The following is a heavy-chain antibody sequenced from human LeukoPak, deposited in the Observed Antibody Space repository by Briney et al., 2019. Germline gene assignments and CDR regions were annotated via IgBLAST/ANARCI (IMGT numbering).Heavy chain of an antibody. J-gene: IGHJ4*02. Sequence: SGGSLRLTCAASGFTFSSYWMSWVRQAPGKGLEWVANIKQDGSEKYYVDSVKGRFTISRDNSKNTLYLQMNSLRAEDTAVYYCAKEYSSSWYVFDYWGQGTLVTVSS. CDR1: GFTFSSYW. CDR3: AKEYSSSWYVFDY. V-gene: IGHV3-7*03. D-gene: IGHD6-13*01. CDR2: IKQDGSEK.